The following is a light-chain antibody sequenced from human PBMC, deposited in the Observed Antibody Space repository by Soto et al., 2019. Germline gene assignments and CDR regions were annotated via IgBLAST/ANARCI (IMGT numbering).Light chain of an antibody. CDR2: AAS. CDR1: QDINNY. J-gene: IGKJ4*01. V-gene: IGKV1-27*01. CDR3: QEYKNAPLT. Sequence: DTPMTQAPSSLSASVGDRVTIPCRASQDINNYLAWYQQKPGKVPKLLIYAASSLQSGVPSRFSGSGSGTDFTLTISSLQPEDVATYYCQEYKNAPLTFGGGTKVDIK.